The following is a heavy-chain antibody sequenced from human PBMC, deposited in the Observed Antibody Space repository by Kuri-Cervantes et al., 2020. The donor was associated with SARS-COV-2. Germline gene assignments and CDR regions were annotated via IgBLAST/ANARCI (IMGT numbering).Heavy chain of an antibody. Sequence: ASVKVSCKVSGYTLTELSMHWVRQAPGKGLEWMGGFDPEDGETIYAQKFQGRVTMTRDTSISTAYMELSRLRSEDTAVYYCAREEVVVAATHYYYYYYMDVWGKGTTVTVSS. D-gene: IGHD2-15*01. J-gene: IGHJ6*03. CDR1: GYTLTELS. CDR2: FDPEDGET. V-gene: IGHV1-24*01. CDR3: AREEVVVAATHYYYYYYMDV.